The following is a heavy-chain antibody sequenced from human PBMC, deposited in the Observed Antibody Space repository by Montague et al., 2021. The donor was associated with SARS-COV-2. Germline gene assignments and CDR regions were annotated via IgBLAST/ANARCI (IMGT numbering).Heavy chain of an antibody. CDR3: ARHYSATLPAVY. J-gene: IGHJ4*02. D-gene: IGHD2-15*01. CDR2: ISDSGST. V-gene: IGHV4-59*08. Sequence: SETLSLTCNVSGGSISSFYWSWFRQPPGKGLERIGYISDSGSTNYNPSLTSRVTMSVDTSKNQFSLKVNSVTAADTAVYYCARHYSATLPAVYWGQGTLVTVSS. CDR1: GGSISSFY.